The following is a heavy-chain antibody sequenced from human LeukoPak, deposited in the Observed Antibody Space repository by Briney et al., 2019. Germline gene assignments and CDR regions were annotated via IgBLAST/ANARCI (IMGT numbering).Heavy chain of an antibody. Sequence: GGSLRLSCAASGFTFSSYWMSWVRQAPGKGLEWVGFIRSKAYGGTTEYAASVKGRFTISRDDSKSIAYLQMNSLKTEDTAVYYCTRGGSGWYVIFDYWGQGTLVTVSS. CDR1: GFTFSSYW. CDR2: IRSKAYGGTT. CDR3: TRGGSGWYVIFDY. V-gene: IGHV3-49*04. J-gene: IGHJ4*02. D-gene: IGHD6-19*01.